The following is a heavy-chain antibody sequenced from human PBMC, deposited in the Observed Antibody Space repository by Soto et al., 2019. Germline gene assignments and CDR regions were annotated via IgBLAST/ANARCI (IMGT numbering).Heavy chain of an antibody. Sequence: SETLSLTCFVSGYFIGAGGYYWSWIRHHPGKGLEWIGSFYSSGSIIYNPSLRSRVSISGDMSTNQFSMSLTSVAAADTARYYCARMYSSGSGWFHPWGQGTLVTVSS. J-gene: IGHJ5*02. D-gene: IGHD6-19*01. CDR2: FYSSGSI. CDR3: ARMYSSGSGWFHP. CDR1: GYFIGAGGYY. V-gene: IGHV4-31*02.